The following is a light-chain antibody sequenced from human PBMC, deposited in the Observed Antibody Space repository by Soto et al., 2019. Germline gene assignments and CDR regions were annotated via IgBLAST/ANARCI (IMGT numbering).Light chain of an antibody. V-gene: IGLV1-40*01. Sequence: QSVLTQPPSVSGAPGQRVTISCTGSSSNIGGGYDVPWYQQLPGTAPKLLIYDNNNRPSGVADRFSGSKSGTTASLAITGRQAEDEDDYYCHSYDVSRSGRVFGGGTKVTVL. CDR3: HSYDVSRSGRV. CDR2: DNN. CDR1: SSNIGGGYD. J-gene: IGLJ2*01.